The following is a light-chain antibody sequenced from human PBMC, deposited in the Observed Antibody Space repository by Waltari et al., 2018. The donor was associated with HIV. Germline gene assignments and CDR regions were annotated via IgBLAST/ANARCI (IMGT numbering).Light chain of an antibody. V-gene: IGKV1-39*01. Sequence: DIQMSQSPSYLSASVGDRVTITCRPSQNLGNNLIWYQQKPGKAPKLLIYASSSLQNGVQSRFSGSGSGTDFTLTISSLQPEDFATYYCQQSYSTPPMYTFGQGTKLEIK. CDR1: QNLGNN. J-gene: IGKJ2*01. CDR3: QQSYSTPPMYT. CDR2: ASS.